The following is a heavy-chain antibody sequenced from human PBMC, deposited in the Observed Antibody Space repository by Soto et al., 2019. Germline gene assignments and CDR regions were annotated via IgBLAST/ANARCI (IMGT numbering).Heavy chain of an antibody. V-gene: IGHV1-18*01. CDR1: GYTFTSYG. CDR3: AREERITIFWD. J-gene: IGHJ4*02. D-gene: IGHD3-9*01. Sequence: ASVKVSCKASGYTFTSYGISWVRQAPGQGLEWMGWISANNGKANYAQKLQGRVTITTDKSTSTAYMELSSLRSEDTAVYYCAREERITIFWDWGQGTLVTVSS. CDR2: ISANNGKA.